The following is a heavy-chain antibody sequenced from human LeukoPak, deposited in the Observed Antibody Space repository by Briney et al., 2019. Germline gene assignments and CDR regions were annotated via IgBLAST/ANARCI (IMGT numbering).Heavy chain of an antibody. V-gene: IGHV4-59*01. CDR3: ARHIRGHDY. J-gene: IGHJ4*02. CDR2: IFYGVST. D-gene: IGHD2-21*01. Sequence: PSETLSLTCAVSGDSISSYYWSWIRQPPGKGLEWIGYIFYGVSTNYNPSLKSRVTISVDTSKNQFSLKLSSVTAADTAVYYCARHIRGHDYWGQGTLVTVSS. CDR1: GDSISSYY.